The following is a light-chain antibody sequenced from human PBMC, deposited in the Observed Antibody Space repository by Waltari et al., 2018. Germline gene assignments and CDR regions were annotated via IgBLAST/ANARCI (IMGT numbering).Light chain of an antibody. Sequence: DIQMTQSPSSLSASVGDRVTITCQASQDLGESLNWYQQEPGKAPRLLNYDASNRETAVPSRFSGSGSGTDFTLTINNLQPEDFATYYCQEYNDLPGITFGQGTRLE. CDR2: DAS. J-gene: IGKJ5*01. CDR3: QEYNDLPGIT. V-gene: IGKV1-33*01. CDR1: QDLGES.